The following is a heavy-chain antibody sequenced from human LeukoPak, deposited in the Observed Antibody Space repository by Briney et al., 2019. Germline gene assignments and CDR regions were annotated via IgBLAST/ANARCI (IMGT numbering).Heavy chain of an antibody. J-gene: IGHJ4*02. CDR3: ARIRGTYCVSTSCSFEDF. V-gene: IGHV2-70*17. D-gene: IGHD2-2*01. CDR1: GFSLSTTGMS. Sequence: SGPTLVNPTQTLTLTCTFSGFSLSTTGMSVSWIRQPPGKALEWLARIDWDGDKFYSTSLKTRLTISKDTSRSQVVLTVTDMGPVDTATYYCARIRGTYCVSTSCSFEDFWGQGTLVTVSS. CDR2: IDWDGDK.